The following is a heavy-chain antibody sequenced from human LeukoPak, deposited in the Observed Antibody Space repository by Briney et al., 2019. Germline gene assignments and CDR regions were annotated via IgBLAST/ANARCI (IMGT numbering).Heavy chain of an antibody. CDR1: GGSFSAYY. V-gene: IGHV4-38-2*01. Sequence: SETLSLTCAVYGGSFSAYYWGWIRQPPGKGLEWIGSFFLKGSTYYNPSLKSRVTISVDTSKNQFSLTLSSVTAADTAVYYCARVARCTSCFDVDYWGQGPWSPSPQ. CDR3: ARVARCTSCFDVDY. D-gene: IGHD2-2*01. CDR2: FFLKGST. J-gene: IGHJ4*02.